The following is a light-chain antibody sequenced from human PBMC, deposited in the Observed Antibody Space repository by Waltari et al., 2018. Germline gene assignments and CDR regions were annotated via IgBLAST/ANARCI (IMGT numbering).Light chain of an antibody. CDR2: NTT. V-gene: IGLV7-46*01. J-gene: IGLJ3*02. Sequence: AVVTQEPSLTVSPGGTVTLTCGSSTGAVTSGHYPYWFKHKPRQAPRPSFYNTTDKHSCTPARVSASVLGGKAGLTRSGAQPGDGAEYYCLLSYSGSSWVFGGGTRLAVL. CDR1: TGAVTSGHY. CDR3: LLSYSGSSWV.